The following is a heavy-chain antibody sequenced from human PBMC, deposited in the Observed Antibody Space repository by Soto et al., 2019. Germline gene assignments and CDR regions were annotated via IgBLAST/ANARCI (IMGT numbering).Heavy chain of an antibody. D-gene: IGHD2-2*01. Sequence: QVQLGEAGGGVVQPGRSLRLSCGASGFTFNSYGMHSVRQAAGKGLEWVAVISFEGSNKFYAESVKGRFTISRDNSKNKLYLQMNSLRREDTAGYYCARGAEYQLLARDYFYGMDVWGQGTTVTVAS. CDR3: ARGAEYQLLARDYFYGMDV. J-gene: IGHJ6*02. CDR1: GFTFNSYG. V-gene: IGHV3-30*03. CDR2: ISFEGSNK.